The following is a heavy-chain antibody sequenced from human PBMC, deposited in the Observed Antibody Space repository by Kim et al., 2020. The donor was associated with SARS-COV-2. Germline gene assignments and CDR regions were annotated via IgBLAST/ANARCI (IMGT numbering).Heavy chain of an antibody. D-gene: IGHD6-13*01. CDR3: AKDRWYGRGWYYGMDV. CDR2: IWYDGSNK. V-gene: IGHV3-33*06. CDR1: GFTFSSYG. J-gene: IGHJ6*02. Sequence: GGSLRLSCAASGFTFSSYGMHWVRQAPGKGLEWVAVIWYDGSNKYYADSVKGRFTISRDNSKNTLYLQMNSLRAEDTAVYYCAKDRWYGRGWYYGMDVWGQGTTVTVSS.